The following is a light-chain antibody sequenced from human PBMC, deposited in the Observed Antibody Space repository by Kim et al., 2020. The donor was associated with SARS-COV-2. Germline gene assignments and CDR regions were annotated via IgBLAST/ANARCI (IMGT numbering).Light chain of an antibody. V-gene: IGKV1-12*01. Sequence: DIQMTQSPSSMSASVGDRVTITCRASQDIFDCVAWYQQEPGKAPKLLISEASTLQSGVPSRFSGSGSGTDFTLTISSLQPEDFATYYCLQTCVFPTHFGGGTKVDIK. J-gene: IGKJ4*01. CDR2: EAS. CDR1: QDIFDC. CDR3: LQTCVFPTH.